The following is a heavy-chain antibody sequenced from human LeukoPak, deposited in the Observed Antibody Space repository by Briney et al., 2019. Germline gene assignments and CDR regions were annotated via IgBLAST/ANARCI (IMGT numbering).Heavy chain of an antibody. V-gene: IGHV3-7*05. Sequence: PGGSLRLSCAASGFTFSSYWMSWVRQAPGKGLEWVADIKPDGSEKAYVDFVKGRFTMSRDNAKNSLYLQMNSLRAEDTAVYYCARGPDAFDIWGQETMVTVSS. J-gene: IGHJ3*02. CDR3: ARGPDAFDI. CDR1: GFTFSSYW. CDR2: IKPDGSEK.